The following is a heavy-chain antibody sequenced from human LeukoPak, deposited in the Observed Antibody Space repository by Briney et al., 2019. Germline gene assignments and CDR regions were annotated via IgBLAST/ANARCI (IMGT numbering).Heavy chain of an antibody. CDR3: ARDRPSAAQVVRGYFDY. CDR2: ISAYNGNT. CDR1: GYTFTSYG. V-gene: IGHV1-18*01. D-gene: IGHD2-21*01. Sequence: GASVKGSCKASGYTFTSYGISGVRQAPGQGLEWMGWISAYNGNTNYAQKLQGRVTMTTDTSTSTAYMELRSLRSDDTAVYYCARDRPSAAQVVRGYFDYWGQGTLVTVSS. J-gene: IGHJ4*02.